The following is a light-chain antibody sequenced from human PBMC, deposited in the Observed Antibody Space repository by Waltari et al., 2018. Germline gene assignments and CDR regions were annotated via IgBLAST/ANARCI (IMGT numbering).Light chain of an antibody. CDR1: QSIDRH. J-gene: IGKJ5*01. V-gene: IGKV1-39*01. CDR3: QQTYSQIT. Sequence: DIQLTQSPSSLSASVGDSVSITCRASQSIDRHFNWYQQKPGKAPRLMIYAASTLQTGVPARFSGSGSGTDFTLTISSLQPEDFAAYYCQQTYSQITFGQGTRLEIK. CDR2: AAS.